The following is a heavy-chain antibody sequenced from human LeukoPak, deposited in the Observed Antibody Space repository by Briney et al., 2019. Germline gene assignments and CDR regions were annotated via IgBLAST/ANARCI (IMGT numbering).Heavy chain of an antibody. Sequence: GASVTVSCKASGYTFTGYYMHWVRQAPGQGLEWMGRINPNSGGTNYAQKFQGRVTMTRDTSISTAYMELSRLRSDDTAVYHCAREWGNYDSSGYYSHFDYWGQGTLVTVSS. CDR2: INPNSGGT. CDR3: AREWGNYDSSGYYSHFDY. CDR1: GYTFTGYY. V-gene: IGHV1-2*06. J-gene: IGHJ4*02. D-gene: IGHD3-22*01.